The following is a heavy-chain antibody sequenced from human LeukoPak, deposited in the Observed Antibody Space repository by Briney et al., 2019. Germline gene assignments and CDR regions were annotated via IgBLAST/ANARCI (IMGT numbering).Heavy chain of an antibody. CDR2: ISWNSGSI. D-gene: IGHD3-10*01. CDR3: AKDISTMIRGVYLA. CDR1: GFTFHDYA. V-gene: IGHV3-9*01. J-gene: IGHJ4*02. Sequence: GGSLRLFCAASGFTFHDYAKQWVRQARGKGVEWVSGISWNSGSIGYADSVKGRFTISRDNAQNSLYLQMNSLRAEDTALYYCAKDISTMIRGVYLAWGQGPLVTVSP.